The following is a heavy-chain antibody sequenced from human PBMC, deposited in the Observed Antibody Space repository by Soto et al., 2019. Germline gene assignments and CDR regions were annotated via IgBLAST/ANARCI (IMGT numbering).Heavy chain of an antibody. CDR3: ARLHSHGTYGMDV. V-gene: IGHV1-69*01. J-gene: IGHJ6*02. CDR2: IIPIFGTA. D-gene: IGHD5-18*01. Sequence: SXKGAGASFTYTLSWVRQAPGQGLEWMGGIIPIFGTANYAQKFQGRVTITADESTKTAYMELSTLRSEDTAVYYCARLHSHGTYGMDVWGQGTTVTVSS. CDR1: GASFTYT.